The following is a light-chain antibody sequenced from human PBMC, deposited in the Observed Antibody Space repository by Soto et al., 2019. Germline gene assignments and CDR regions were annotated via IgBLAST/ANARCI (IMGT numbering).Light chain of an antibody. J-gene: IGKJ2*01. Sequence: EIVLTQSPGTLSLSPGESAALSCRASQSVSNNYLAWYQKKPGQAPRLLIYGASTRATGIPDRFSGSGSGTDFTLSISRLEPEDFAVFYCQQSGTSPYTFGQGTKLEMK. CDR2: GAS. CDR3: QQSGTSPYT. V-gene: IGKV3-20*01. CDR1: QSVSNNY.